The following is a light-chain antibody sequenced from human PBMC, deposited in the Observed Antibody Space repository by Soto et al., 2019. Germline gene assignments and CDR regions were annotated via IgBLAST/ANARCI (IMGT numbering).Light chain of an antibody. J-gene: IGKJ4*02. V-gene: IGKV3-15*01. CDR1: QSVSYN. CDR2: GAF. CDR3: QQYKNWPPLP. Sequence: EIVMTQSPATLSVSPGETATLSCRASQSVSYNLAWYQQKPGQGPRLLIYGAFTRATGIPARFSGSGSGTDFTLTISSLQSEDFAVYYCQQYKNWPPLPFGGGNKVEIK.